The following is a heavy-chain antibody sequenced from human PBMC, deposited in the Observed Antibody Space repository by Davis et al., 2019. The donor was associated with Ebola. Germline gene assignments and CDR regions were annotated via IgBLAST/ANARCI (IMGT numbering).Heavy chain of an antibody. CDR3: ARQVSLAAAGTGFDY. CDR2: INYSGRT. D-gene: IGHD6-13*01. J-gene: IGHJ4*02. Sequence: MPSETLSLTCTVSGGSISSHYWSWVRQPPGKGLEWIADINYSGRTNYNPSLASRVTISIATSKNQFSLKLSSVTAADTAVYYCARQVSLAAAGTGFDYWGQGTLVTVSS. CDR1: GGSISSHY. V-gene: IGHV4-59*08.